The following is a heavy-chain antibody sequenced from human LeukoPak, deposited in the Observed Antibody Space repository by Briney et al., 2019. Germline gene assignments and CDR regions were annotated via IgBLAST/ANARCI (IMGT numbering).Heavy chain of an antibody. CDR2: IFYSGST. CDR1: GGSINSYY. D-gene: IGHD6-13*01. J-gene: IGHJ4*02. CDR3: ARKHSTWTTRGYFAY. Sequence: SETLSLTCTVSGGSINSYYWSWIRQPPGKGLEWIGYIFYSGSTNYNPSLKSRVTISVDTSKNQFSLKLRSVTAADTAVYYCARKHSTWTTRGYFAYWGQGTLVTVSS. V-gene: IGHV4-59*08.